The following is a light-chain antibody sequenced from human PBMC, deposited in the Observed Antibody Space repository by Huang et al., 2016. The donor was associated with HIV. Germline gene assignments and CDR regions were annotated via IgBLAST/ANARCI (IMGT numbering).Light chain of an antibody. CDR2: AAS. CDR3: QQYYTYPHI. Sequence: AIRITQSPSSLSASTGDRVTITCRASQDIDNYLAWYQQKPGEAPKLLIYAASALQSGVPSRFSGSGSGTDFTLTISCLQSEDFATYYCQQYYTYPHIFGQGTRLEMK. J-gene: IGKJ5*01. V-gene: IGKV1-8*01. CDR1: QDIDNY.